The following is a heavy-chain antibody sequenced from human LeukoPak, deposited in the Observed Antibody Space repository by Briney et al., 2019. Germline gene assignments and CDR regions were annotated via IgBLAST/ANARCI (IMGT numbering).Heavy chain of an antibody. CDR1: GGSISSYY. V-gene: IGHV4-34*01. J-gene: IGHJ4*02. D-gene: IGHD5-12*01. CDR2: INHSGST. CDR3: ARVSGYDWESFYDY. Sequence: SETLSLTCTVSGGSISSYYWSWIRQPPGRGLEWIGEINHSGSTNYNPSLKSRATISVDTSKNQFSLKLSSVTAADTAMYYCARVSGYDWESFYDYWGQGSLVTVSS.